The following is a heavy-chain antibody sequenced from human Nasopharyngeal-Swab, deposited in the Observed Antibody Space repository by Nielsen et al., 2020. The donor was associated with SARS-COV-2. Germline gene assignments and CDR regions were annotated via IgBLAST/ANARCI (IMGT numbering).Heavy chain of an antibody. Sequence: WIRQPPGKGLEWVSSISSSSSYIYYADSVKGRFTISRDNAKNSLYLQMNSLRAEDTAMYYCARAERITEDPSITIFGVVITPGAFDIWGQGTMVTVSS. J-gene: IGHJ3*02. D-gene: IGHD3-3*01. CDR2: ISSSSSYI. V-gene: IGHV3-21*01. CDR3: ARAERITEDPSITIFGVVITPGAFDI.